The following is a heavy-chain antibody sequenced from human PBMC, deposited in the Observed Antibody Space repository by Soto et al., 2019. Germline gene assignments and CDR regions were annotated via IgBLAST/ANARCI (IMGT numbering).Heavy chain of an antibody. CDR1: GFTFRTFA. CDR2: ISNDGSNK. J-gene: IGHJ6*02. D-gene: IGHD1-1*01. V-gene: IGHV3-30-3*01. Sequence: GGSLRLSCAASGFTFRTFAMHWVRQAPGKGLEWVAVISNDGSNKYFLDSVKGRFTVSRDNSSNTLYLQMDSLRAEDTAVYYCARDKKPFNWSPSILKSYYYGMDVWGQGTTVTVSS. CDR3: ARDKKPFNWSPSILKSYYYGMDV.